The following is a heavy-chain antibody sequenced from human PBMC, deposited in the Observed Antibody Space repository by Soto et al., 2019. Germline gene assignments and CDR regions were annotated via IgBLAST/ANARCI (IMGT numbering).Heavy chain of an antibody. J-gene: IGHJ4*02. CDR2: IYYSGST. D-gene: IGHD6-19*01. Sequence: PSETLSLTCTVSGDSISSFYWSWVRQPPGKGLEWIGYIYYSGSTNYNPSLKSRVTISVDTSKNQFSLKLSSVTAADTAVYYCARHSSGSEPSDYWGQGTLVTVSS. V-gene: IGHV4-59*01. CDR1: GDSISSFY. CDR3: ARHSSGSEPSDY.